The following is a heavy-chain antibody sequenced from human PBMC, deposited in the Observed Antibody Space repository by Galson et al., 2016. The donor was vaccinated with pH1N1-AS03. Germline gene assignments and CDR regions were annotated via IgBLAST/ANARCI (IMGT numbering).Heavy chain of an antibody. CDR3: ARDPRGPCSSATCATTYYFGMDV. V-gene: IGHV1-2*04. Sequence: SVKVSCKASGYIFTGFYVHWVRQAPGQRLEWMGWINPNNGVTNYAQKFQAWVTMTGDTSISTAYMELYGLKSDDTAVYYCARDPRGPCSSATCATTYYFGMDVWCEGTTVSVSS. CDR1: GYIFTGFY. D-gene: IGHD1-26*01. CDR2: INPNNGVT. J-gene: IGHJ6*04.